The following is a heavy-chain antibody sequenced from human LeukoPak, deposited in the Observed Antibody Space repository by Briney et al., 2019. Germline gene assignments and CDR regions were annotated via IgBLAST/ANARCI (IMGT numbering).Heavy chain of an antibody. CDR3: ARAGTTVIPTPNWFDP. D-gene: IGHD4-17*01. CDR2: ISSSSSYI. V-gene: IGHV3-21*01. Sequence: GGSLRLSCAASGFTFSSYSMNWVRQAPGKGLEWVSSISSSSSYIYYADSVKGRFTISRDNAKNSLYLQMNSLRAEDTAVYYCARAGTTVIPTPNWFDPWGQGTLVTVSS. CDR1: GFTFSSYS. J-gene: IGHJ5*02.